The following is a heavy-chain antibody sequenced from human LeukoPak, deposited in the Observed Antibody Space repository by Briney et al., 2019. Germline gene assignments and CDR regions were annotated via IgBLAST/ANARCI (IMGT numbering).Heavy chain of an antibody. CDR2: IIPLLGIA. D-gene: IGHD5-12*01. V-gene: IGHV1-69*04. CDR1: GGIFSSYT. Sequence: SVKVSCKASGGIFSSYTIRWVRQAPGQGLEWMGRIIPLLGIANYAQKFQGRVTIIADKSTSTAYMELSSLRSEDTAVYYCARDDADSAYADGDYWGQGTLVTVSS. J-gene: IGHJ4*02. CDR3: ARDDADSAYADGDY.